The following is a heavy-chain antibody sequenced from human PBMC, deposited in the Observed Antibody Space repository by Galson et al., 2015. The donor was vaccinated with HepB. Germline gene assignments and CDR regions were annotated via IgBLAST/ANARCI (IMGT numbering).Heavy chain of an antibody. CDR3: AKGSPSWYGS. D-gene: IGHD3-10*01. V-gene: IGHV6-1*01. CDR1: GDSVSSNSAA. J-gene: IGHJ5*01. CDR2: TYYRSKWYN. Sequence: CAISGDSVSSNSAAWNRIRQSPSRGLEWLGGTYYRSKWYNDYAVSVKSRITINPDTSKNQFSLQLNSVTPEDTAVYYCAKGSPSWYGSWGQGTLVTVSS.